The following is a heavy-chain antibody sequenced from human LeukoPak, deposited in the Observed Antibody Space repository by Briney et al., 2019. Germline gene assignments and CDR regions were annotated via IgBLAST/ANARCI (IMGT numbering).Heavy chain of an antibody. V-gene: IGHV3-30*18. Sequence: GGSLRLSCAASGFIFSNYDIHWVRQAPGKGLECVAAISYDGRNKHYADSVKGRFTISRDNSYNPQYLQMDSLKSEDTAVYYCAKKAFDSGDHHWFDPWGQGTLVTVSS. J-gene: IGHJ5*02. CDR1: GFIFSNYD. D-gene: IGHD3-10*01. CDR2: ISYDGRNK. CDR3: AKKAFDSGDHHWFDP.